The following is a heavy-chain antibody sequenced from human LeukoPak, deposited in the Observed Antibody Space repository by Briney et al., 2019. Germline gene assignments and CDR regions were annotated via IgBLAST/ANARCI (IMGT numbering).Heavy chain of an antibody. J-gene: IGHJ4*02. Sequence: EASVKVSCKPSGYTFTNYAISWVRQAPGQGYEWMGWISTYNGDTNYAQKLQGRVTMTTDTSTSTAYMELRSLRSDDTAVYYCARGKGGRDYWGQGTLVTVSS. CDR2: ISTYNGDT. CDR3: ARGKGGRDY. D-gene: IGHD1-26*01. CDR1: GYTFTNYA. V-gene: IGHV1-18*01.